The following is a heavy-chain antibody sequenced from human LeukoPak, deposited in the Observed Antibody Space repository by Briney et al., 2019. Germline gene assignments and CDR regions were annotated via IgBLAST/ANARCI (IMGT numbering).Heavy chain of an antibody. CDR2: ISWNSGSI. D-gene: IGHD6-19*01. J-gene: IGHJ4*02. CDR3: AREPSGWYLDY. Sequence: PGGSLRLSCAASGFTFDDYAMHWVRQAPGKGLEWVSGISWNSGSIGYADSVKGRFTISRDNSKNTLYLQMNSLRAEDTAVYYCAREPSGWYLDYWGQGTLVTVSS. CDR1: GFTFDDYA. V-gene: IGHV3-9*01.